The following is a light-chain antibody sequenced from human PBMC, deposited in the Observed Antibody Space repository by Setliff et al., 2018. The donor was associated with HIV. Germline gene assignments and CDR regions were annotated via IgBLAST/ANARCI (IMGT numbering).Light chain of an antibody. CDR2: EVS. CDR3: SSYTSSSTRV. J-gene: IGLJ1*01. CDR1: DSDVGGYNY. V-gene: IGLV2-14*01. Sequence: QSALTQPASVSGSPGQSITISCTGADSDVGGYNYVSWYQQHPGKAPKLMIYEVSNRPSGVSNRFSGSKSGNTASLTISGLQTEDEADYYCSSYTSSSTRVFGTGTK.